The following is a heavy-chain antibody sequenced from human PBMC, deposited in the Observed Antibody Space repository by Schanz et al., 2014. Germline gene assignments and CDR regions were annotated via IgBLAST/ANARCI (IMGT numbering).Heavy chain of an antibody. CDR3: ARDRGYCSGGSCLTFDY. CDR2: ISNDGSIK. D-gene: IGHD2-15*01. J-gene: IGHJ4*02. CDR1: GFTLSSYA. V-gene: IGHV3-30-3*01. Sequence: VQLVESGGGLVQPGRSLRLSCTAYGFTLSSYAMHWVRQAPGKGLEWVAVISNDGSIKYYADSVEGRFTISRDNSRNTLYLQMNSLRTEDTAVYYCARDRGYCSGGSCLTFDYWGQGTLVTVSS.